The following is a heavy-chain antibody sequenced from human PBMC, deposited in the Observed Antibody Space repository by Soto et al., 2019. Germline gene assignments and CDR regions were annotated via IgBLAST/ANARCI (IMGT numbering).Heavy chain of an antibody. Sequence: QVQLVESGGGVVQPGRSLRLSCAASGFTFSSYGMHWVRQAPGKGLEWVAVISYDGSNKYYADSVKGRFTISRDNSKNTLYLQMNSLGAEDTAVYYCASEGIVVVVAATGGDYWGQGTLVTVSS. J-gene: IGHJ4*02. V-gene: IGHV3-30*03. CDR2: ISYDGSNK. D-gene: IGHD2-15*01. CDR3: ASEGIVVVVAATGGDY. CDR1: GFTFSSYG.